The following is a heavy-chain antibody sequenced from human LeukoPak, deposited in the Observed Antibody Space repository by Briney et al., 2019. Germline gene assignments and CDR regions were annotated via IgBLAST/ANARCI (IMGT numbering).Heavy chain of an antibody. CDR3: ARARISFSSSSPLQH. Sequence: PGRSLRLSCAASGFTFSSYAMHWVRQAPGKGLEWVALISYDGSNKYYADSVKGRFTISRDNSNNTLYLQMNSLRAEDTTVYYCARARISFSSSSPLQHWGQGTLVTVSS. CDR1: GFTFSSYA. J-gene: IGHJ1*01. CDR2: ISYDGSNK. V-gene: IGHV3-30-3*01. D-gene: IGHD6-6*01.